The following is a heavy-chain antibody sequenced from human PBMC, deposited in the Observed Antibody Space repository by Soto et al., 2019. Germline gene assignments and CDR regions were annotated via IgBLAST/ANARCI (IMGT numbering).Heavy chain of an antibody. Sequence: GASVKVSCKASGYTFTGYYMHWVRQAPGQGLEWMGWINPNSGGTNYAQKFQGWVTMTRDTSISTAYMELSRLRSDDTAVYYCARDRSGSYYVFDYWGQGTLVTVSS. D-gene: IGHD1-26*01. CDR3: ARDRSGSYYVFDY. V-gene: IGHV1-2*04. CDR1: GYTFTGYY. J-gene: IGHJ4*02. CDR2: INPNSGGT.